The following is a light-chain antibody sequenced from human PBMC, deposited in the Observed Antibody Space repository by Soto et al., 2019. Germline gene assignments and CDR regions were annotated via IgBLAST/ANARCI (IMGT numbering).Light chain of an antibody. J-gene: IGLJ3*02. CDR3: AAWDDSLNGPV. CDR1: RSNIGNNA. Sequence: QSVLTQPPSVSEAPRQRVTISCSGSRSNIGNNAVNWYQQLPGKAPKLLIYYDDLLPSGVSDRFSGSKSGTSASLAISGLQSEEEADYYCAAWDDSLNGPVFGGGTKLTVL. V-gene: IGLV1-36*01. CDR2: YDD.